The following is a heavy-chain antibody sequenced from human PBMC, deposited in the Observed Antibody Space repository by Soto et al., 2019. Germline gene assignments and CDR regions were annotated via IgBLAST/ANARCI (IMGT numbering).Heavy chain of an antibody. D-gene: IGHD3-3*01. CDR1: GFSLSTSGVG. J-gene: IGHJ4*02. CDR3: ARERFLEWLFQYYFDY. Sequence: QITLKESGPTLVKPTQTLTLTCTFSGFSLSTSGVGVGWIRQPPGKALEWLALIYWDDDKRYSPSLKSRLTITKDTSKNQVVLTMTNMEPVDTATYYCARERFLEWLFQYYFDYWGQGTLVTVSS. V-gene: IGHV2-5*02. CDR2: IYWDDDK.